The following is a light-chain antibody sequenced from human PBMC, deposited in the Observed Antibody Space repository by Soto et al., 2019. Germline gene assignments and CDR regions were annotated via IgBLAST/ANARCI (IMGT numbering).Light chain of an antibody. Sequence: DIQMTQSPSTLSASVGDRVTITCRASQSISSWLAWYQQKPGKAPKVLIYDASRLESGVPSRFSGSGSGTEFTLTISSLQPDDFATYYCQQYDSYSLTFGGGTKVEIK. CDR1: QSISSW. CDR3: QQYDSYSLT. CDR2: DAS. V-gene: IGKV1-5*01. J-gene: IGKJ4*01.